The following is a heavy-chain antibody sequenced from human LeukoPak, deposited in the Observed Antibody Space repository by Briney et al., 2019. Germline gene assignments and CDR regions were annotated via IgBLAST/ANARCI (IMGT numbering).Heavy chain of an antibody. J-gene: IGHJ4*02. CDR1: GGSLNNYY. Sequence: SETLSHTCTVSGGSLNNYYWTWIREPAGKGLEWILRIEPSGTTDHNPSLKSRVTMSINMHKNQFSLELISVTAADTAVYYCTSGHGWTDYWGQGTLVTVSS. D-gene: IGHD6-19*01. CDR2: IEPSGTT. CDR3: TSGHGWTDY. V-gene: IGHV4-4*07.